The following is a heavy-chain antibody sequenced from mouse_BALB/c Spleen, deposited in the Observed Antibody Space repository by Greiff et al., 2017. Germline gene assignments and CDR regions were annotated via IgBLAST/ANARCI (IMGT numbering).Heavy chain of an antibody. V-gene: IGHV1-80*01. CDR3: ARECGYLYAMDY. CDR2: IYPGDGDT. Sequence: VQLQQSGAELVRPGSSVKISCKASGYAFSSYWMNWVKQRPGQGLEWIGQIYPGDGDTNYNGKFKGKATMTADKSSSTAYMQLSSLTSEDSAVYFCARECGYLYAMDYWGQGTSVTVSS. CDR1: GYAFSSYW. D-gene: IGHD2-2*01. J-gene: IGHJ4*01.